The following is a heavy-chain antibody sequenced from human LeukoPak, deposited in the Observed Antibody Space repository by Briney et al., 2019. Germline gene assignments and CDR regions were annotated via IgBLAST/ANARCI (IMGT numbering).Heavy chain of an antibody. Sequence: GASVKVSCKASGYTFTSYGISWVRQAPGQGLEWMGWINPNSGGTNYAQKFQGWVTMTRDTSISTAYMELSRLRSDDTAVYYCARDRSDTMVRGVNLSYGMDVWGQGTRVTVSS. V-gene: IGHV1-2*04. D-gene: IGHD3-10*01. CDR1: GYTFTSYG. CDR2: INPNSGGT. J-gene: IGHJ6*02. CDR3: ARDRSDTMVRGVNLSYGMDV.